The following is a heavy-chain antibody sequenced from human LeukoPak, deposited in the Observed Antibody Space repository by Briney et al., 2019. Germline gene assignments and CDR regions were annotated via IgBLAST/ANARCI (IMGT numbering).Heavy chain of an antibody. V-gene: IGHV3-21*04. D-gene: IGHD4/OR15-4a*01. J-gene: IGHJ4*02. CDR3: ARRAGAYSHPYDY. Sequence: PRGSLRLSCAASGFTFSSYSMNWVRQAPGKGLEWVSSISSSSSYIYYADSVKGRFTISRDNSKNTLYLQMNSLRAEDTAVYYCARRAGAYSHPYDYWGQGTLVTVSS. CDR1: GFTFSSYS. CDR2: ISSSSSYI.